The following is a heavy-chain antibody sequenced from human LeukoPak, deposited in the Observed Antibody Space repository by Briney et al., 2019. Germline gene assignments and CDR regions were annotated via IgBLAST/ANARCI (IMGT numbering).Heavy chain of an antibody. CDR1: GGSISSYY. J-gene: IGHJ3*02. Sequence: PSETLSLTCTVSGGSISSYYWSWIRQPPGKGLEWIGYIYSSGSTNYNPSLKSRLTISVDASKNQFSLKLTSVTAADTAVYYCARDRLRYFDWTRDDAFDIWGQGTMVTVSA. CDR3: ARDRLRYFDWTRDDAFDI. D-gene: IGHD3-9*01. V-gene: IGHV4-59*01. CDR2: IYSSGST.